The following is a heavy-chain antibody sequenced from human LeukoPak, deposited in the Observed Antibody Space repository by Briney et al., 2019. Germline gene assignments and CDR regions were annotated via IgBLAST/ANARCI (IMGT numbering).Heavy chain of an antibody. CDR1: GDSVSSNSAA. V-gene: IGHV6-1*01. CDR2: TYYRSKLFN. Sequence: SQTLSLTCAISGDSVSSNSAAWNWIRQSPSRRLEWLGRTYYRSKLFNDYAVSVKSRITINPDTSKNQFSLQLTSVTPEDTAVYYCARAGDRSGYHPDYWGQGTLVTVSS. J-gene: IGHJ4*02. D-gene: IGHD3-22*01. CDR3: ARAGDRSGYHPDY.